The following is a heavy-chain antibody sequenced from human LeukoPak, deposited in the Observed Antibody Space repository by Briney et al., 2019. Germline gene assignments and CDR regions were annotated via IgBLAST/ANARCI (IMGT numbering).Heavy chain of an antibody. J-gene: IGHJ4*02. CDR3: ASLPNLAYCGGDCYTHDY. Sequence: ASVKLSCKASGYTFTGYYMHWVRQAPGQGLEWMGRINPNSGGTNYAQKFQGRVTMTRDTSISTAYMELSRLRSDDTAVYYCASLPNLAYCGGDCYTHDYWGQGTLVTVSS. V-gene: IGHV1-2*06. CDR2: INPNSGGT. D-gene: IGHD2-21*02. CDR1: GYTFTGYY.